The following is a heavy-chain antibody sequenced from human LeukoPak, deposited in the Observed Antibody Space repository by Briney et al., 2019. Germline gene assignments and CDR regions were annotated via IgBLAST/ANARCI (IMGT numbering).Heavy chain of an antibody. Sequence: SETLSLTCAVYGGSFSGYYWSWIRQPPGKGLEWIGEINHSGSTNYNPSLKSRVTISVDTSKNQFSLKLNSVTAADTAVYYCARSTQGAVAGKFDFWGRGTLVTVSS. CDR3: ARSTQGAVAGKFDF. J-gene: IGHJ4*02. CDR1: GGSFSGYY. V-gene: IGHV4-34*01. D-gene: IGHD6-19*01. CDR2: INHSGST.